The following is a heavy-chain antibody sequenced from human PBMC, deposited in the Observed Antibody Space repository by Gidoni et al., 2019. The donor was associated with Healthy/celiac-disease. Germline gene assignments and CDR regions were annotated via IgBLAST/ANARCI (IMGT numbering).Heavy chain of an antibody. CDR3: ARRQTGSITMIVGIDAFDI. Sequence: QLQLQESGPGLVKPSETLSLTCTVSGGSISSSSYYWGWIRQPPGKGLEWIGSIYYSGSTYYNPSLKSRVTISVDTSKNQFSLKLSSVTAADTAVYYCARRQTGSITMIVGIDAFDIWGQGTMVTVSS. CDR1: GGSISSSSYY. D-gene: IGHD3-22*01. CDR2: IYYSGST. J-gene: IGHJ3*02. V-gene: IGHV4-39*01.